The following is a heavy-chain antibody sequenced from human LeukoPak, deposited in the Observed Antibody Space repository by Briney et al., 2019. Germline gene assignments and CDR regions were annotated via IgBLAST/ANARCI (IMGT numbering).Heavy chain of an antibody. CDR1: GDSISSYY. D-gene: IGHD3-22*01. Sequence: PSETLSLTCIVSGDSISSYYWSWIRQPPGKGLEWIGYIYYSGSTNYNPSLKSRVTISVDTSKNQFSLKLSSVTAADTAVYYCARLITFYYDSSGYADYWGQGTLVTVSS. CDR3: ARLITFYYDSSGYADY. V-gene: IGHV4-59*01. CDR2: IYYSGST. J-gene: IGHJ4*02.